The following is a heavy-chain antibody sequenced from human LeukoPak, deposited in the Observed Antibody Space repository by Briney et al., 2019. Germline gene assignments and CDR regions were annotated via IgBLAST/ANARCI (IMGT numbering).Heavy chain of an antibody. CDR1: GYTFTGYY. CDR2: INPNSGGT. Sequence: ASVKVSCKASGYTFTGYYMHWVRQAPGQGLEWMGWINPNSGGTNYAQKFQGRVTMTRDTSISTAYMELSRLRSDDTAVYYCATDSGIAVAHGGDYWGQGTLVTVSP. CDR3: ATDSGIAVAHGGDY. V-gene: IGHV1-2*02. D-gene: IGHD6-19*01. J-gene: IGHJ4*02.